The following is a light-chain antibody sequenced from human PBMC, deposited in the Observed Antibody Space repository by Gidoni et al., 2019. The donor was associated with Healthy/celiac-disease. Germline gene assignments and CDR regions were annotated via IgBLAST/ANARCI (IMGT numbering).Light chain of an antibody. CDR1: SSDVGGYNY. Sequence: QSALTQPASVSGSPGQSITISCTGTSSDVGGYNYVSWYQQHPGKAPKLMIYEVSNRPSGVSNRFLGSKSGNTGSLTISGLQAEEEADYYCSSYTSSSTLFYVFGTGTKVTVL. CDR3: SSYTSSSTLFYV. J-gene: IGLJ1*01. CDR2: EVS. V-gene: IGLV2-14*01.